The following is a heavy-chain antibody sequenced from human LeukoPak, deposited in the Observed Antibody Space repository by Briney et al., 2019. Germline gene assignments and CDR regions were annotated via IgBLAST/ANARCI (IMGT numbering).Heavy chain of an antibody. CDR2: INHSGST. CDR3: ARSDGLGGSGTTVSY. CDR1: GGSISSSSYY. V-gene: IGHV4-39*07. J-gene: IGHJ4*02. Sequence: SSETLSLTCTVSGGSISSSSYYWGWIRQPPGKGLEWIGEINHSGSTNYNPSLKSRVTISVDTSKNQFSLKLSSVTAADTAVYYCARSDGLGGSGTTVSYWGQGTLVTVSS. D-gene: IGHD1-7*01.